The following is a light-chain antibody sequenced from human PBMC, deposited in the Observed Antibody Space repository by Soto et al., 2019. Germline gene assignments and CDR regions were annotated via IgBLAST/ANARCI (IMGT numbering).Light chain of an antibody. J-gene: IGKJ1*01. V-gene: IGKV3-20*01. CDR2: GAS. Sequence: EIVLTQSPGILSLSPGERATLSCRASQSVSNDFLAWYQQKPGQAPRLLIYGASTRATDVPDRFSGSGSGADFTLSISRLEPEEVAVDYCQQYGSSPPRTFGQGTKVDIK. CDR3: QQYGSSPPRT. CDR1: QSVSNDF.